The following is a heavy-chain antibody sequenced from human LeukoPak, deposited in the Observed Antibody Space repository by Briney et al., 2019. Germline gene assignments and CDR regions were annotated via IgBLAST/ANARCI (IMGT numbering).Heavy chain of an antibody. CDR2: IYYSGST. CDR1: GGTISSGGYY. CDR3: ARAQAHFVY. V-gene: IGHV4-31*03. Sequence: PSQTLSLTCTVSGGTISSGGYYWSWIRQYPGKGLEWIGYIYYSGSTYYNPSLKSRITISVDTSKNQFSLKLSSVTAADTAVYYCARAQAHFVYWGQGTLVTVSS. J-gene: IGHJ4*02.